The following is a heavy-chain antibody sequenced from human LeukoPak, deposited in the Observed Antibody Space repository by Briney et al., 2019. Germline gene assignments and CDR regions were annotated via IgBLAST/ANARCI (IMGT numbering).Heavy chain of an antibody. CDR3: ARSKRWLEHYWYFDL. D-gene: IGHD5-24*01. Sequence: GGSLRLSCATSGFTFNRHALHWVRQAPGKRLEYVSSINSNGGTTYYANSVKGRFTISRDNSKNTLYLQMGSLRAEDMSVYYCARSKRWLEHYWYFDLWGRGTLVTVSS. CDR2: INSNGGTT. V-gene: IGHV3-64*01. J-gene: IGHJ2*01. CDR1: GFTFNRHA.